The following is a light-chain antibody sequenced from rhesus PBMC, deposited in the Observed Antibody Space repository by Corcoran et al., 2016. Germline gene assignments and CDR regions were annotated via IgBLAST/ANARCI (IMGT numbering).Light chain of an antibody. CDR3: QQDYSWRT. Sequence: EIVMTQSPATLSLSPGERATISCRASQSVSSSLAWYQQKPGQAPKLLIHGATSRATGIPDRFSGSGSGTEFTLTISSLEPEEVGVYYCQQDYSWRTFGQGTKVEI. J-gene: IGKJ1*01. V-gene: IGKV3-42*01. CDR1: QSVSSS. CDR2: GAT.